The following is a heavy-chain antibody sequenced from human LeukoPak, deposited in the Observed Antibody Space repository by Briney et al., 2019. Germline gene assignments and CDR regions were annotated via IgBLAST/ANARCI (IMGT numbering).Heavy chain of an antibody. J-gene: IGHJ4*02. CDR2: IKSKIDGGTI. V-gene: IGHV3-15*01. D-gene: IGHD2-15*01. CDR1: GLTFSKAW. Sequence: GGSLRLSCAASGLTFSKAWMSWVRQAPGKGQEWVGRIKSKIDGGTIEYAAPVKGRFTISRDDSKNTQYLQMNSLKTEDTAVYYCTTDGYCSGGNCYSFDYWGQGTLVTVSA. CDR3: TTDGYCSGGNCYSFDY.